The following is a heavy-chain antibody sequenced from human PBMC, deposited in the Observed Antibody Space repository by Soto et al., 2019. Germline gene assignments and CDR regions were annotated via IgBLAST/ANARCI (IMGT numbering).Heavy chain of an antibody. CDR2: INSDGSDT. D-gene: IGHD2-2*01. J-gene: IGHJ3*01. V-gene: IGHV3-74*03. CDR1: GFSFSSHW. Sequence: DVQLVESGGGSAQPGGSLTLSCEASGFSFSSHWMHWVRQAPGRGLMWVSRINSDGSDTMYADSVKGRFTISRDNAKNTVSLQMTRLTAEGTGLYYCTSSGGHSAINAVDFWGQGAMVTVSS. CDR3: TSSGGHSAINAVDF.